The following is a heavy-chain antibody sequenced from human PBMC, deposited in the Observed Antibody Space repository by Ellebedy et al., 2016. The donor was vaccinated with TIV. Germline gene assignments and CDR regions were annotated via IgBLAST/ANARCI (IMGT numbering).Heavy chain of an antibody. V-gene: IGHV3-23*01. CDR1: GFTFSSYA. CDR3: AKSPSRKPGLLDY. Sequence: GESLKISCAASGFTFSSYAMNWVRQAPGKGLEWVSLIRGTGGSPNYADSVKGRFTISRDNSHNMLYLQMNSLSAEYTAIYYCAKSPSRKPGLLDYWGQGTLVTVSS. CDR2: IRGTGGSP. D-gene: IGHD1-14*01. J-gene: IGHJ4*02.